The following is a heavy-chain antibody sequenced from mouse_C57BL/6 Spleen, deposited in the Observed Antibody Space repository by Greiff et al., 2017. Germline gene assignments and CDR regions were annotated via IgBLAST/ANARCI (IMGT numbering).Heavy chain of an antibody. Sequence: QVQLQQPGAELVKPGASVKLSCKASGYTFTSYWMQWVKQRPGQGLEWIGEIDPSDSYTNYNQKFKGKATLTVDTSSSTAYMQLSSLTSEDSAVYYCARSRLVFDYWGQGTTLTVSS. J-gene: IGHJ2*01. CDR3: ARSRLVFDY. CDR2: IDPSDSYT. V-gene: IGHV1-50*01. D-gene: IGHD3-2*02. CDR1: GYTFTSYW.